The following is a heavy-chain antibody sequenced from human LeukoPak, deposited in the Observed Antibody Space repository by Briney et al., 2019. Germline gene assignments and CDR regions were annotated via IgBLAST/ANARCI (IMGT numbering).Heavy chain of an antibody. CDR1: GFTFSRYW. Sequence: GGSLRLSCAASGFTFSRYWMSWVRQAPGKGPEWVAKIKEDGSEKYYVDSVKGRFTISRDNAKDSLYLQMNSLRAEDTAVYYCARGGYQYEIWGQGTLVTVSS. D-gene: IGHD2-2*01. CDR3: ARGGYQYEI. J-gene: IGHJ4*02. CDR2: IKEDGSEK. V-gene: IGHV3-7*03.